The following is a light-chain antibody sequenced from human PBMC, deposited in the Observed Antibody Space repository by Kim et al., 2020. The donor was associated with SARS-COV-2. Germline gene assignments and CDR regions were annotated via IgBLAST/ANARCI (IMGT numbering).Light chain of an antibody. J-gene: IGLJ1*01. CDR1: TSDVGAYAY. CDR2: DVS. CDR3: CSYTTRSTYV. Sequence: QSALTQPASVSGSLGQSITISCSGTTSDVGAYAYVSWYQQHPGKAPKLMLYDVSNRPFGISTRFSASKSGNMASLTISGLQAEDEADYYCCSYTTRSTYVFGTGTKVTVL. V-gene: IGLV2-14*03.